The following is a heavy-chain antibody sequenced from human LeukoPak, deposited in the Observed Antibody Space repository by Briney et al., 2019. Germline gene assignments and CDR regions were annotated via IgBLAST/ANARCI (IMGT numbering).Heavy chain of an antibody. V-gene: IGHV3-21*01. CDR3: ARVGRATYYYGSSGYSFDY. CDR1: GLTFSSYS. J-gene: IGHJ4*02. Sequence: GGSLRLSCAASGLTFSSYSMNWVRQAPGKGLEWVSSISSSSSYIYYADSVKGRFTISRDNAKNSLYLQMNSLRAEDTAVYYCARVGRATYYYGSSGYSFDYWGQGTLVTVSS. D-gene: IGHD3-22*01. CDR2: ISSSSSYI.